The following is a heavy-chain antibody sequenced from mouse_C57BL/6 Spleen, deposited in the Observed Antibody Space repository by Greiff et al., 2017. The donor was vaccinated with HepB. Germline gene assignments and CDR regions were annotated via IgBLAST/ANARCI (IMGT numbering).Heavy chain of an antibody. V-gene: IGHV5-17*01. J-gene: IGHJ4*01. D-gene: IGHD2-1*01. CDR2: ISSGSSTI. CDR3: ARHGNYGGYAMDY. Sequence: EVHLVESGGGLVKPGGSLKLSCAASGFTFSDYGMHWVRQAPEKGLEWVAYISSGSSTIYYADTVKGRFTISRDNAKNTLFLQMTSLRSEDTAMYDCARHGNYGGYAMDYWGQGTSVTVSS. CDR1: GFTFSDYG.